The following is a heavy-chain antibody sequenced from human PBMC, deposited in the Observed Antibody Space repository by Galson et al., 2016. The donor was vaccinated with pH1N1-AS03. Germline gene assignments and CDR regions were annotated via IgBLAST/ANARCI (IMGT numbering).Heavy chain of an antibody. J-gene: IGHJ5*02. Sequence: SLRLSCAASGFRLSDYYMSWIRQAPGKGPEWISHISAGSTYRNYADSVKGRFTISRDNAKNSLFLEMNSLRGEDTALYYCARHMLVRKRYYNGSGDNWFDPWGQGTPVTVSS. CDR2: ISAGSTYR. CDR1: GFRLSDYY. V-gene: IGHV3-11*06. D-gene: IGHD3-10*01. CDR3: ARHMLVRKRYYNGSGDNWFDP.